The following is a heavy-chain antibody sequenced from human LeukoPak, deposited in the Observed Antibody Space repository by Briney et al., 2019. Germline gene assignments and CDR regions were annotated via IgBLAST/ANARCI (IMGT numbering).Heavy chain of an antibody. V-gene: IGHV4-39*07. J-gene: IGHJ6*03. D-gene: IGHD3-3*01. CDR3: ARHTYYDFWSGYYTYYYYYMDV. CDR2: IYYSGST. Sequence: SETLSLTCTVSGGSISSSSYYWGWIRQPPGKGLEWIGSIYYSGSTYYNPSLKSRVTISVDTSKNQFSLKLSSVTAADTAVYYCARHTYYDFWSGYYTYYYYYMDVWGQGTTVTVSS. CDR1: GGSISSSSYY.